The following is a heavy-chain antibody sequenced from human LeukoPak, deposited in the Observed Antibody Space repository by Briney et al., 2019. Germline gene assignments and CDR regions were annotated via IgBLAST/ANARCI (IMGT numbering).Heavy chain of an antibody. CDR1: GFTFSSYG. CDR2: ISYDGSNK. Sequence: PGRSLRLSCAASGFTFSSYGMHWVRQAPGKGLEWVAVISYDGSNKYYADSVKGRFTISRDNSKNTLYLQMNSLRAEDTAVYYCAKDLVCSGGSCYYGYMDVWGKGTTVTVSS. V-gene: IGHV3-30*18. CDR3: AKDLVCSGGSCYYGYMDV. J-gene: IGHJ6*03. D-gene: IGHD2-15*01.